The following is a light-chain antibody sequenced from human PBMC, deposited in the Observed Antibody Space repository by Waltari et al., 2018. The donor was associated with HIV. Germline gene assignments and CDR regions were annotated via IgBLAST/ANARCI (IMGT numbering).Light chain of an antibody. J-gene: IGKJ1*01. V-gene: IGKV4-1*01. Sequence: DIVMTQSPDSLVVSLGERATINCKSSQSVLHSSNRNNYLAWYQQKPGQPPKLRIYWASSRGSGVPYRFSGSGSGTDFTLTISSLQAEDVAVYYCQQYFSNPRTFGQGTKVEIK. CDR2: WAS. CDR1: QSVLHSSNRNNY. CDR3: QQYFSNPRT.